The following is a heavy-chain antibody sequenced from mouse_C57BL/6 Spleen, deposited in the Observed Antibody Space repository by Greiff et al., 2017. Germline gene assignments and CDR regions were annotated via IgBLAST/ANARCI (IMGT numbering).Heavy chain of an antibody. V-gene: IGHV1-69*01. CDR2: IDPSDSYT. CDR3: ARAYDYDGRAWFAY. J-gene: IGHJ3*01. CDR1: GYTFTSYW. Sequence: QVQLQQPGAELVMPGASVKLSCKASGYTFTSYWMHWVKQRPGQGLEWIGEIDPSDSYTNYNQKFKGKATLTVDKSSSTADMQLSSLSSEDSAVYYGARAYDYDGRAWFAYWGQGTLVTVSA. D-gene: IGHD2-4*01.